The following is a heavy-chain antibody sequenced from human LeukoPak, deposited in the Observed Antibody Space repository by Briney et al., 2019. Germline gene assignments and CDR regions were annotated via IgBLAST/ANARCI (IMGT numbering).Heavy chain of an antibody. D-gene: IGHD1-26*01. CDR1: GFTFSSYA. CDR2: ISGSGGST. V-gene: IGHV3-23*01. J-gene: IGHJ4*02. CDR3: ASSKAYSGSYSGDY. Sequence: GGSLRLSCAASGFTFSSYAMSWVRQAPGKGLEWVSAISGSGGSTYYADSVRGRFTISRDNAKNSLYLQMSRLRSDDTAVYYCASSKAYSGSYSGDYWGQGTLVTVSS.